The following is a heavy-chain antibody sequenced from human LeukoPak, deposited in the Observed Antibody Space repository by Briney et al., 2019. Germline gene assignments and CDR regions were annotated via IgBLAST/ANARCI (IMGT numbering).Heavy chain of an antibody. Sequence: PSETLSLTCAVSSGSISNGSFSWNWLRQPPGKGLEWIGYIYHSGSTYYNPSLKSRVTISVDRSKNQFSLKLTSVTAAGTAVYYCARDLWQSIWGQGTLVTVSS. V-gene: IGHV4-30-2*01. D-gene: IGHD2-21*01. CDR2: IYHSGST. CDR3: ARDLWQSI. CDR1: SGSISNGSFS. J-gene: IGHJ4*02.